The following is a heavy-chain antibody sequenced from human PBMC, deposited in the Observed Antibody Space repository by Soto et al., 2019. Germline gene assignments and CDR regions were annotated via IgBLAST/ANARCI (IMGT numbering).Heavy chain of an antibody. J-gene: IGHJ4*02. CDR1: GFTFSSYA. V-gene: IGHV3-30-3*01. CDR2: ISYDGSNK. D-gene: IGHD4-17*01. Sequence: GGSLRLSCAASGFTFSSYAMHWVRQAPGKGLEWVAVISYDGSNKYYADSVKGRFTISRDNSKNTLYLQMNSLRAEDTAVYYCARDPDPTVTTRGAPDYWGQGTLVTVSS. CDR3: ARDPDPTVTTRGAPDY.